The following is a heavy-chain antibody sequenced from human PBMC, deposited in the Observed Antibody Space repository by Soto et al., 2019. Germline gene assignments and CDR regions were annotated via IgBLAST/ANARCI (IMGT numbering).Heavy chain of an antibody. D-gene: IGHD6-19*01. CDR1: GFTFSSYA. CDR2: ISGSGGST. V-gene: IGHV3-23*01. CDR3: ARRSSGWYFDC. J-gene: IGHJ4*02. Sequence: EVQVLESGGGLVQPGGSLRLSCAASGFTFSSYAMNWVRQAPGKGLEWVSVISGSGGSTYYADSVKGRFTISRDNSKNTLYLQMNSLRAGGTGVYYCARRSSGWYFDCWGQGAGVTVSS.